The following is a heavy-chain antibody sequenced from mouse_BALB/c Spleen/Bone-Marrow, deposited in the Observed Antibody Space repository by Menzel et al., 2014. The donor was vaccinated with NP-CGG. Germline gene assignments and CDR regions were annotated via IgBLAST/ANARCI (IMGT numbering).Heavy chain of an antibody. J-gene: IGHJ3*01. V-gene: IGHV2-9*02. D-gene: IGHD2-4*01. Sequence: VMLVESGPGLVAPSQSLSITCTVSGFSLTSYGVHWVRQPPGKGLEWLGVIWAGGSTNYNSALMSRLSISKDNSKSQVFLKMNSLQTDDTAMCYCASPIYYDYPLFAYWGQGTLVTVSA. CDR1: GFSLTSYG. CDR2: IWAGGST. CDR3: ASPIYYDYPLFAY.